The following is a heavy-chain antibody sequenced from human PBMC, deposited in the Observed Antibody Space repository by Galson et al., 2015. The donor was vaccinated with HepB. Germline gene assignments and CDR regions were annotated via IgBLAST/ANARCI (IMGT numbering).Heavy chain of an antibody. V-gene: IGHV1-18*01. Sequence: SVKVSCKASGYTFSSHGISWVRQAPGQGLEWMGWISTHNGKTGYAQKFQGRLTMTTDTSTSTAYMELRSLRSDDTAVYYCARSDDVKRDYYSRHFDYWGQGILVIVSS. CDR1: GYTFSSHG. D-gene: IGHD3-22*01. CDR3: ARSDDVKRDYYSRHFDY. CDR2: ISTHNGKT. J-gene: IGHJ4*02.